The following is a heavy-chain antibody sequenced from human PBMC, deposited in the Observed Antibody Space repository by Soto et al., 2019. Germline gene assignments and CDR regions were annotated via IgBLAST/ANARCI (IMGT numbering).Heavy chain of an antibody. D-gene: IGHD2-21*02. CDR1: GGSISSYY. Sequence: SETLSLTCTVSGGSISSYYWSWIRQPPGKGLEWIGYIYYSGSTNYNPSLKSRVTISVDTSKNQFSLKLSSVTAADTAVYYCARFPLGYCGADCYPGYWGQGTLVTVSS. V-gene: IGHV4-59*01. CDR2: IYYSGST. CDR3: ARFPLGYCGADCYPGY. J-gene: IGHJ4*02.